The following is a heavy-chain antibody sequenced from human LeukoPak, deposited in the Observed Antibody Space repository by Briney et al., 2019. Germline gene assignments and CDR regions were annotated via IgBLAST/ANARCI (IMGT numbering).Heavy chain of an antibody. CDR2: IYPRDGST. CDR1: GYTFTSNY. CDR3: ARDQEGFDY. J-gene: IGHJ4*02. Sequence: ASVKVSCKASGYTFTSNYIHWVRQAPGQGLEWMGMIYPRDGSTSYAQKFQGRVAVTRDTSTSTVHMELSGLRSEDTAVYYCARDQEGFDYWGQGTLVTVSS. V-gene: IGHV1-46*01.